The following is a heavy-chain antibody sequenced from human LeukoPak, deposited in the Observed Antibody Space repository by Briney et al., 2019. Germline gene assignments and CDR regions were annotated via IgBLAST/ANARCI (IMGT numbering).Heavy chain of an antibody. D-gene: IGHD1-26*01. Sequence: PGGSLRPSCAASGFTVSNNRLSWVRQAPGMGLEWVSTIYSDGNTYYPDSVKGRFTISRDGSKNTLYLQLNSLRTEDTAIYYCVREREGSNSEHWGQGTLVTVSS. CDR3: VREREGSNSEH. CDR2: IYSDGNT. V-gene: IGHV3-53*01. CDR1: GFTVSNNR. J-gene: IGHJ1*01.